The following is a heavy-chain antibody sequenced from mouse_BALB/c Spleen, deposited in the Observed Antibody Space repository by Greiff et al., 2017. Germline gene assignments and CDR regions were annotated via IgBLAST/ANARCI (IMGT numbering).Heavy chain of an antibody. D-gene: IGHD2-10*02. CDR3: ARDSYSYGNYGDYAMDY. J-gene: IGHJ4*01. V-gene: IGHV7-3*02. CDR1: GFTFTDYY. CDR2: IRNKANGYTT. Sequence: EVQGVESGGGLVQPGGSLRLSCATSGFTFTDYYMSWVRQPPGKALEWLGFIRNKANGYTTEYSASVKGRFTISRDNSQSILYLQMNTLRAEDSATYYCARDSYSYGNYGDYAMDYWGQGTSVTVSS.